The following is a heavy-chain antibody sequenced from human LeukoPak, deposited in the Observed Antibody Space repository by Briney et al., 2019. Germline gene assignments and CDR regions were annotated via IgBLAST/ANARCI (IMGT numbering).Heavy chain of an antibody. Sequence: GGSLRLSCAASGFTVSSNYMSWVRQAPGKGLEWVSVIYSGGSTYYADSVKGRFTISRDNSKNTLYLQMNSLRAEDTAVYYCARSAQPAAIRYYYYYMDVWGKGTTVTVSS. V-gene: IGHV3-53*01. CDR2: IYSGGST. CDR3: ARSAQPAAIRYYYYYMDV. J-gene: IGHJ6*03. D-gene: IGHD2-2*02. CDR1: GFTVSSNY.